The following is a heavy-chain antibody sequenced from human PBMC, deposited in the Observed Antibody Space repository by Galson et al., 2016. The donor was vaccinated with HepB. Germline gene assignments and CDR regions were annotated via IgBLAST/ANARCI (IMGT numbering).Heavy chain of an antibody. D-gene: IGHD5-24*01. CDR2: ISSTGDST. V-gene: IGHV3-23*01. J-gene: IGHJ4*02. CDR3: AKGGKWLQYIFDY. Sequence: SLRLSCAVSGFTFSSFAMSWVRQAPGKGLHWVSTISSTGDSTSYADSVKGRFTISRDNPKNTLYLQMNSLRAEDTAVYYCAKGGKWLQYIFDYWGQGTLVTVSS. CDR1: GFTFSSFA.